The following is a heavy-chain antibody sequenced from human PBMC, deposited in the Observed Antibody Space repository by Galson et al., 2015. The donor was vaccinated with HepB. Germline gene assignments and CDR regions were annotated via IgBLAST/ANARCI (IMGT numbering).Heavy chain of an antibody. D-gene: IGHD3-22*01. Sequence: SLRLSCAASGFTLDTYDMTWVRQAPGKGLDWVSSISGNDGRTYYADSVKGRFTISRDVSKNTLSLQMHSLRADDTAVYYCVRVGGAYYYDISGALLDFWGQGTLVSVSA. CDR2: ISGNDGRT. CDR3: VRVGGAYYYDISGALLDF. J-gene: IGHJ4*02. V-gene: IGHV3-23*01. CDR1: GFTLDTYD.